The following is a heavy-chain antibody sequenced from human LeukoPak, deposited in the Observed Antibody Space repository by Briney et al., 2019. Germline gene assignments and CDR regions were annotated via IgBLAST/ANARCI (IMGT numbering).Heavy chain of an antibody. CDR3: ARPYYDFSTGLNY. Sequence: PGASVRVSCKASGYSFSRYAISWGRQAPGQGREWMGGIIPIFGTANYAQKFQGRVTITAAESTRTAYLELSSLRSEDTAVYYCARPYYDFSTGLNYWGQGPLATVSS. J-gene: IGHJ4*02. CDR2: IIPIFGTA. CDR1: GYSFSRYA. V-gene: IGHV1-69*13. D-gene: IGHD3-3*01.